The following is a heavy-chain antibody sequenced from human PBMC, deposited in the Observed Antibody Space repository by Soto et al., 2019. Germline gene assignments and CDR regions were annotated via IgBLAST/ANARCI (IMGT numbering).Heavy chain of an antibody. J-gene: IGHJ4*02. D-gene: IGHD3-22*01. CDR2: IIPIFGTA. V-gene: IGHV1-69*13. CDR3: ARDSGSGYYSDY. Sequence: GASVKVSCKASGGTFSSYAISWVRQAPGQGLEWMGGIIPIFGTANYAQKFQGRVTITADESTSTAYMELSSLRSEDTAVYYCARDSGSGYYSDYWGQGTLVTVSS. CDR1: GGTFSSYA.